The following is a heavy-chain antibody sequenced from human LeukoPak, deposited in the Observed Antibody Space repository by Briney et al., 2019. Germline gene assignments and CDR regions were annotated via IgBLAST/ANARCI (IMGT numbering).Heavy chain of an antibody. CDR1: GGSFSGYY. CDR3: ARGYGSGSYSIFDY. V-gene: IGHV4-34*01. D-gene: IGHD3-10*01. Sequence: PSETLSLTCAVYGGSFSGYYWSWIRQPPGKGLEWIGEINHSGSTNYNPSLKSRVTMSVDTSKNQFSLKLSSVTAADTAVYYCARGYGSGSYSIFDYWGQGTLVTVAS. J-gene: IGHJ4*02. CDR2: INHSGST.